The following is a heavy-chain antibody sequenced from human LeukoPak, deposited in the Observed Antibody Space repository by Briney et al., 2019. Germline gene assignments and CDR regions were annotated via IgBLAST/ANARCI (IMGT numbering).Heavy chain of an antibody. CDR3: ARDNVGATLDY. V-gene: IGHV3-33*08. CDR1: AFSLNAYN. Sequence: GGSLRLSCAASAFSLNAYNMHWVRQAPGKGLEWVAVIWFDGSKNYYVDSVKGRFTISRDNSKNTLYLQMNSLRAEDTAMYYCARDNVGATLDYWGQGTLVTVSS. J-gene: IGHJ4*02. D-gene: IGHD1-26*01. CDR2: IWFDGSKN.